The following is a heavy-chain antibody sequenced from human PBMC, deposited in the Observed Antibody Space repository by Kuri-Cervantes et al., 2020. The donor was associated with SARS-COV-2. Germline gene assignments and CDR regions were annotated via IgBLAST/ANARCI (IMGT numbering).Heavy chain of an antibody. J-gene: IGHJ3*02. CDR3: ARERGSSWYSSKAFDI. V-gene: IGHV3-48*03. D-gene: IGHD6-13*01. Sequence: LSLTCAASGFTFSSYEMNWVRQAPGKGLEWVSAISGSGGSTYYADSVKGRFTISRDNAKNSLYLQMNSLRAEDTAVYYCARERGSSWYSSKAFDIWGQGTMVTVSS. CDR2: ISGSGGST. CDR1: GFTFSSYE.